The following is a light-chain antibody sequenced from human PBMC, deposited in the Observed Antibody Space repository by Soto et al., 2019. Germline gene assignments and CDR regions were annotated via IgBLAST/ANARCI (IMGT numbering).Light chain of an antibody. CDR2: KAS. J-gene: IGKJ2*01. V-gene: IGKV1-5*03. CDR3: QQYHSYPYT. CDR1: QSLSSH. Sequence: DIQMTQSPSTLSASVGDRVTITCRASQSLSSHLAWYHHKPGKAPNLLIYKASTLETGVPSRFSGSGSGTEFTLTISSLQPDDFATYYCQQYHSYPYTFGQVNKLEIK.